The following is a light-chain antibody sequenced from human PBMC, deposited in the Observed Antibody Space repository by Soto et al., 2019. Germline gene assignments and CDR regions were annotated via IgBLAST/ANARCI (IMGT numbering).Light chain of an antibody. CDR1: SSNIGAGSG. CDR2: DNT. CDR3: CSYAGNFLKV. J-gene: IGLJ1*01. V-gene: IGLV1-40*01. Sequence: QSVLTQPPSVSGAPGQRVTISTTGSSSNIGAGSGVHHYQQLPGTAPILLIYDNTNRPSGSPDRFSGSKSGTSASLGITGLQAEDEADYYCCSYAGNFLKVFGTGTKLTVL.